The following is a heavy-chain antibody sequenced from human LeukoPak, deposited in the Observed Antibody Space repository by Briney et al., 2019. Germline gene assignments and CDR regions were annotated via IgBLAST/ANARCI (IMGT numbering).Heavy chain of an antibody. CDR1: GYTFTGYY. J-gene: IGHJ4*02. D-gene: IGHD2-21*02. Sequence: ASVKVSCKASGYTFTGYYMHWVRQAPGQGLEWMGWINPNSGGTNYAQKFQGRVTMTGDTSISTAYMELSRLRSDDTAVYYCARDLRAYCGGDCPSSYWGQGTLVTVSS. V-gene: IGHV1-2*02. CDR3: ARDLRAYCGGDCPSSY. CDR2: INPNSGGT.